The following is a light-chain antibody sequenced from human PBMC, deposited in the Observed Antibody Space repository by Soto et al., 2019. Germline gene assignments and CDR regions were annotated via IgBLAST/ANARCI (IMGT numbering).Light chain of an antibody. Sequence: EIVLTQSPGTLSLSPGERATLSCRASQSVSSSYLAWYQQKPGQAPRLLIYGASSRATGIPDRFSGSGSGPHFTLNISRLEPEDFAVYYCQQYGSSPPYTFGQGHKLEIK. CDR2: GAS. CDR3: QQYGSSPPYT. V-gene: IGKV3-20*01. J-gene: IGKJ2*01. CDR1: QSVSSSY.